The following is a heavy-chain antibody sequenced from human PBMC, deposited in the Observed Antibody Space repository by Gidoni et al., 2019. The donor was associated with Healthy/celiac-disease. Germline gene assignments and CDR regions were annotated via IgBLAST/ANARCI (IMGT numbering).Heavy chain of an antibody. CDR1: GFTLCYHH. V-gene: IGHV3-72*01. D-gene: IGHD3-10*01. Sequence: EVQLVESGGGLVQPGGSLRLPCAASGFTLCYHHMDWVRQAPGKGLEWVDRTRNKANSYTTEYAASVKGRFTISRDDSKNSLYLQMNSLKTEDTAVYYCARGYYGSGSYYPFDYWGQGTLVTVSS. CDR3: ARGYYGSGSYYPFDY. J-gene: IGHJ4*02. CDR2: TRNKANSYTT.